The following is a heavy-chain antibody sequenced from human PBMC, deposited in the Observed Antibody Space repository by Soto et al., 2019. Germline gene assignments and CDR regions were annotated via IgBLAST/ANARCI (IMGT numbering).Heavy chain of an antibody. Sequence: PGGSLRLSCSASGFTFSSYAMHWVRQAPGKGLEYVSAISSNGGSTYYADSVKGRFTISRDNSKNTLYLQMSSLRAEDTAVYYCVKGLYGVRIFSYYYYGMGVWGPGTTVTVSS. CDR2: ISSNGGST. J-gene: IGHJ6*02. D-gene: IGHD4-17*01. V-gene: IGHV3-64D*06. CDR3: VKGLYGVRIFSYYYYGMGV. CDR1: GFTFSSYA.